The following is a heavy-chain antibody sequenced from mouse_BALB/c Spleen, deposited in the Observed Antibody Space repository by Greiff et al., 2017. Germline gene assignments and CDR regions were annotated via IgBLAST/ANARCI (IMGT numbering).Heavy chain of an antibody. CDR3: ARDFTRFAY. CDR2: ISDGGSYT. V-gene: IGHV5-4*02. J-gene: IGHJ3*01. CDR1: GFTFSDYY. Sequence: EVKLVESGGGLVKPGGSLKLSFAASGFTFSDYYMYWVRQTPEKRLEWVATISDGGSYTYYPDSVKGRFTISRDNAKNNLYLQMSSLKSEDTAMYYCARDFTRFAYWGQGTLVTVSA.